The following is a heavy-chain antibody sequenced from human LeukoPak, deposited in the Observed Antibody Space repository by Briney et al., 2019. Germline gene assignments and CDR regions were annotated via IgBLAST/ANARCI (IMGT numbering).Heavy chain of an antibody. CDR2: ISSSGSTI. Sequence: GGSLRLSCAAPGFTFSSYEMNWVRQAPGKGLEWVSYISSSGSTIYYADSVKGRFTISRDNSKKTLYLEMNSLRVEDTAVYYCARTGESHAFDIWGQGTMVTVSS. D-gene: IGHD1-26*01. CDR3: ARTGESHAFDI. J-gene: IGHJ3*02. CDR1: GFTFSSYE. V-gene: IGHV3-48*03.